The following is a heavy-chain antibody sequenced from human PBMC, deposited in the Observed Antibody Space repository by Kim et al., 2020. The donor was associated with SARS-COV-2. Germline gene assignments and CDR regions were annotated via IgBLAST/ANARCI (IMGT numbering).Heavy chain of an antibody. Sequence: VDSVKGRFTISRDNSKNTLYLQMNSLRVEDTAVYYCAKLLAPVERRWFDTWGQGTLVTVSS. D-gene: IGHD3-3*02. V-gene: IGHV3-23*01. J-gene: IGHJ5*02. CDR3: AKLLAPVERRWFDT.